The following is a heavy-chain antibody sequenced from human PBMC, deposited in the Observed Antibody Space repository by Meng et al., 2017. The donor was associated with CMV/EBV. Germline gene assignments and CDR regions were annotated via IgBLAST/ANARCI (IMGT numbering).Heavy chain of an antibody. CDR3: ARDPIVLITLGGHGAGRFTEASVKRPV. CDR1: GGSVSIGSYY. V-gene: IGHV4-61*01. J-gene: IGHJ6*02. CDR2: IYYSGST. D-gene: IGHD2-8*01. Sequence: SETLSLTCTVSGGSVSIGSYYWSWIRQPPGKGLEWIGYIYYSGSTNYNPSLKSRVTISVDTSKNQFSLKLSSVTAADTAVYYCARDPIVLITLGGHGAGRFTEASVKRPVWGQGTTVTVSS.